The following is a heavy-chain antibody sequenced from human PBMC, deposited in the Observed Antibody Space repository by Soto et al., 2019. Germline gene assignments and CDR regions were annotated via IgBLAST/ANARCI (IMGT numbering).Heavy chain of an antibody. D-gene: IGHD4-17*01. CDR2: INSDGSST. V-gene: IGHV3-74*01. J-gene: IGHJ6*02. Sequence: GGSLRLSCAVPGFTFSSYWMHWVRQAPWKGQVWVSRINSDGSSTSYADSVKGRFTISRDNAKNTLYLQMNSLRAEDTAVYYCAREDYGDYDNYYYYGMDVWGQGTTVTVSS. CDR3: AREDYGDYDNYYYYGMDV. CDR1: GFTFSSYW.